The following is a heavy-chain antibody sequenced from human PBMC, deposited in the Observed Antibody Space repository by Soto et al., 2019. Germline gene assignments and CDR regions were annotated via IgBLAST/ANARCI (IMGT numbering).Heavy chain of an antibody. CDR3: TTDGATYYYDSSGYSGDAFDI. V-gene: IGHV3-15*07. CDR1: GFTFSNAW. CDR2: IKSKTDGGTT. J-gene: IGHJ3*02. D-gene: IGHD3-22*01. Sequence: EVQLVESGGGLVQPGGSLRLSCAASGFTFSNAWMNWVRQAPGKGLEWVGRIKSKTDGGTTDYAAPVKGRFTISRDDSKNTLYLQMNSLKTEDTAVYYCTTDGATYYYDSSGYSGDAFDIWGQGTMVTVSS.